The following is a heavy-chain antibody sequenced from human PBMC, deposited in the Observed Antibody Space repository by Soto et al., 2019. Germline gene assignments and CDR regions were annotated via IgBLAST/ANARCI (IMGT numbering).Heavy chain of an antibody. J-gene: IGHJ4*02. CDR2: IYYSGST. D-gene: IGHD3-3*01. Sequence: PSETLPLTWTVSGGPIISYYWSWIRQPPGKGLEWIGYIYYSGSTNYNPSLKSRVTISVDTSKNQFSLKLSSVTAADTAVYYCARDVKGSGYYEYWGQGTLVTVSS. V-gene: IGHV4-59*01. CDR1: GGPIISYY. CDR3: ARDVKGSGYYEY.